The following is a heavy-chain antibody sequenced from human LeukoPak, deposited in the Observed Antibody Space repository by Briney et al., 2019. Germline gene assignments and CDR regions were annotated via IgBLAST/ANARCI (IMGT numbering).Heavy chain of an antibody. Sequence: SETLSLTCTVSGGSISSYYWSWIRQPPGKGLEWIGYIYYSGSTNYNPSLKSRVTISVDTSKNHSSLKLSSVTAADTAVYYCARGSMVRGVISIRYYYGMDVWGQGTTVSVSS. CDR3: ARGSMVRGVISIRYYYGMDV. CDR1: GGSISSYY. CDR2: IYYSGST. J-gene: IGHJ6*02. V-gene: IGHV4-59*01. D-gene: IGHD3-10*01.